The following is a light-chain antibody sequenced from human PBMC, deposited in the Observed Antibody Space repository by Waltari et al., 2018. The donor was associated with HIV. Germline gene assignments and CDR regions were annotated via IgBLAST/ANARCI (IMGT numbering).Light chain of an antibody. J-gene: IGKJ2*01. CDR3: QQYDNLPYT. CDR1: QAIREF. Sequence: DIQMTQSPSSLSASVGDRVTITCQASQAIREFLNWFQKKPGKAPKLLIYSASRLLTGVPSRFSGSGSGTDFTFTIDSLQPEDIGTYYCQQYDNLPYTFGQGTKLEI. V-gene: IGKV1-33*01. CDR2: SAS.